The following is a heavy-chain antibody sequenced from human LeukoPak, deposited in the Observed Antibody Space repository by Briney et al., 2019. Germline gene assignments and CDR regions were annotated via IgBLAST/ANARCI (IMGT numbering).Heavy chain of an antibody. CDR3: ARREGYPQTLAFDP. CDR1: GGSISSGSYY. V-gene: IGHV4-39*01. Sequence: SETLSLTCTVSGGSISSGSYYWGWIRQPPGKGLEWIGSIYYSGSTYYNPSLKSRVTISVDTSKNQFSLKLSSVTAADTAVYYCARREGYPQTLAFDPWGQGTLVTVSS. J-gene: IGHJ5*02. D-gene: IGHD5-18*01. CDR2: IYYSGST.